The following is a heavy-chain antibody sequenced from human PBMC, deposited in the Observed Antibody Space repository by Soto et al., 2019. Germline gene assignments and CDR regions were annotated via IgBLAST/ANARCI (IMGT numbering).Heavy chain of an antibody. V-gene: IGHV3-74*01. J-gene: IGHJ4*02. Sequence: EVQLVESGGGLVQPGGSLRLSCAASGFTFSNYWMHWVRQAPGEGLVWVSRIDSYGSTTNYADSVKGRFTVSRDNARNTLYLQMNSLRAEETAIYYCARGGLHAYYKDNWCQGILVTVSS. CDR3: ARGGLHAYYKDN. CDR1: GFTFSNYW. D-gene: IGHD3-10*01. CDR2: IDSYGSTT.